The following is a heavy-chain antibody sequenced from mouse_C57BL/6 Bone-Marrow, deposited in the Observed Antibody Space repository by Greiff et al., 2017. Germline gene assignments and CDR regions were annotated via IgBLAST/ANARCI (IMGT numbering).Heavy chain of an antibody. J-gene: IGHJ4*01. D-gene: IGHD2-4*01. CDR3: ARSEDYGYAMDY. CDR2: INPSNGGT. Sequence: EVQLQQSGPVLVKPGASVKMSCKASGYTFTDYYMNWVKQSPGQSLEWIGVINPSNGGTSYNQKFKGKATLTVDKSSSTAYMELNSLTSEDSAVYYCARSEDYGYAMDYWGQGTSVTVSS. CDR1: GYTFTDYY. V-gene: IGHV1-19*01.